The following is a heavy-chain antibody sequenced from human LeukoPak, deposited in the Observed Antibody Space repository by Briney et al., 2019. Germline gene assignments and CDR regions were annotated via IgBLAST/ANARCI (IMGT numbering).Heavy chain of an antibody. CDR3: AKDFKAITMIADWDAFDI. J-gene: IGHJ3*02. V-gene: IGHV3-74*01. D-gene: IGHD3-22*01. CDR1: GFTFSSYW. CDR2: INSDGSST. Sequence: GGSLRLSCAASGFTFSSYWMHWVRQAPGKGLVWVSRINSDGSSTSYADSVKGRFTISRDNAKNTLYLQMNSLRAEDTALYYCAKDFKAITMIADWDAFDIWGQGTMVTVSS.